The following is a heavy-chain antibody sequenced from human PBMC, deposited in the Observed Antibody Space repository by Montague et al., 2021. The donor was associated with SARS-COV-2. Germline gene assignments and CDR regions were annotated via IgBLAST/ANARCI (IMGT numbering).Heavy chain of an antibody. CDR1: GGSLSVYY. CDR3: ARMRFFDWPPHYYMDV. CDR2: INHSGST. J-gene: IGHJ6*03. D-gene: IGHD3-9*01. Sequence: SETLSLTSAVYGGSLSVYYWSWIRQPPGKGLEWIGEINHSGSTNYNPSLKSRVTISVDTSKNQVSLKLSSVTAADTAVYYCARMRFFDWPPHYYMDVWGKGTTVTVSS. V-gene: IGHV4-34*01.